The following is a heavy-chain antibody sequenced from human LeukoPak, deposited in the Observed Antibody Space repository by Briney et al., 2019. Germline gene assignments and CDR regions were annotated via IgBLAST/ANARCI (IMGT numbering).Heavy chain of an antibody. CDR1: GFRFTSYW. V-gene: IGHV5-51*01. CDR3: ARPYYDFWSGYYTPGAFDI. J-gene: IGHJ3*02. D-gene: IGHD3-3*01. Sequence: GESLKISFKGSGFRFTSYWIGWVRPMPGKGLEWMGIIYPGDSDTRYSPSFQGQVTISAYKSISTAYLQWSSLKASDNAMYYCARPYYDFWSGYYTPGAFDIWGQGTMVTVSS. CDR2: IYPGDSDT.